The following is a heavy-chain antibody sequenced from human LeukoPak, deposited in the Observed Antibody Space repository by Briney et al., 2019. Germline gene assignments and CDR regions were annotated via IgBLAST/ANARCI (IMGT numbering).Heavy chain of an antibody. CDR3: ARFDTGLDY. CDR1: GFTFSSYG. CDR2: IWYDGSNK. V-gene: IGHV3-33*01. D-gene: IGHD2-8*02. J-gene: IGHJ4*02. Sequence: PGRSLRLSCAASGFTFSSYGMHWVRQAPGKGLEWVAVIWYDGSNKYYADSVKGRFTISRHNSKNTLYLQMNRLRAEDTAVYYCARFDTGLDYWGQGTLVTVSS.